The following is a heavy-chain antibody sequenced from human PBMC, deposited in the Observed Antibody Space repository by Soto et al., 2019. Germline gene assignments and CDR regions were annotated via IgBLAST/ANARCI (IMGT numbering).Heavy chain of an antibody. Sequence: QVQLQESGPGLVKPSETLSLTCTVSGGSISSYYWSWIRQPPGKGLEWIGYIYYSGSTNYNPSLKRRVNISVDTSKNQYSLKLSSVTAADTAVYYCARGRGGWFINQLLNAFDIWGQGTMVTVSS. V-gene: IGHV4-59*13. CDR3: ARGRGGWFINQLLNAFDI. CDR1: GGSISSYY. D-gene: IGHD2-2*01. CDR2: IYYSGST. J-gene: IGHJ3*02.